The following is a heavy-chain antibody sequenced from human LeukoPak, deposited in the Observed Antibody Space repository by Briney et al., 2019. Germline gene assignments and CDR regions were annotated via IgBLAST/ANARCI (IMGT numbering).Heavy chain of an antibody. CDR2: INPDGSQK. CDR1: EFSFSSYW. Sequence: GGSLRLSCAASEFSFSSYWINWVRQAPGKGPEWVANINPDGSQKKYADSVKGRFTISRDNAKNSLYLQMNSLRDDDTAVYYCARGAPQNVFDFWGQGTTVIVSS. J-gene: IGHJ3*01. CDR3: ARGAPQNVFDF. V-gene: IGHV3-7*01.